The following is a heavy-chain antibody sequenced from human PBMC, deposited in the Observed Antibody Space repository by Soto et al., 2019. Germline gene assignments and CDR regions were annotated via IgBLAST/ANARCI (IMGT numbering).Heavy chain of an antibody. CDR1: GFTFSSYA. Sequence: GGSLRLSCAASGFTFSSYAMSWVRQAPGKGLEWVSAISGSGGSTYYADSVKGRFTISRDNSKNTLYLQMNSLRAEDTAVYYCAKEWRRWVVATIINWFDPWGQGTLVTVSS. V-gene: IGHV3-23*01. D-gene: IGHD5-12*01. J-gene: IGHJ5*02. CDR2: ISGSGGST. CDR3: AKEWRRWVVATIINWFDP.